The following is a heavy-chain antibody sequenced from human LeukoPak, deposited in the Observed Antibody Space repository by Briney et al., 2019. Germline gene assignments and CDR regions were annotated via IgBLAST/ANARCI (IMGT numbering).Heavy chain of an antibody. CDR2: IYYSGST. V-gene: IGHV4-59*01. CDR1: GGXISSYY. CDR3: ARDRYYYDSSGYYSRGFDY. Sequence: SETLSLTCTVSGGXISSYYWSWIRQPPGKGLEWIGYIYYSGSTNYNPSLKSRVTISVDTSKNQFSLKLSSVTAADTAVYYCARDRYYYDSSGYYSRGFDYWGQGTLVTVSS. D-gene: IGHD3-22*01. J-gene: IGHJ4*02.